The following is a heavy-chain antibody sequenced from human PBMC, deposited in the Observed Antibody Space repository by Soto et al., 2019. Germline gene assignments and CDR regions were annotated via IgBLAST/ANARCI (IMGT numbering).Heavy chain of an antibody. Sequence: QVQLVESGGGVVQPGRSLRLSCAASGSSFNSYGMHWVRQAPGKGLEWVAVIWYDGSNKYYADSAKGRFTISRDNSKNTLYLQMNTLRAEDTAVYYCGRDWLAIDSWGQGTLVTVSS. CDR2: IWYDGSNK. D-gene: IGHD6-19*01. CDR1: GSSFNSYG. J-gene: IGHJ4*02. V-gene: IGHV3-33*01. CDR3: GRDWLAIDS.